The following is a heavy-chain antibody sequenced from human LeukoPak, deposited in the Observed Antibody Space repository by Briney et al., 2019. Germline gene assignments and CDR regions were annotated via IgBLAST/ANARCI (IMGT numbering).Heavy chain of an antibody. CDR3: ARVDARSGRAFDY. V-gene: IGHV4-59*01. Sequence: SETLSLTCTVSGGSISSYYWSWIRQPPGKGLEWIGYIYYSGSTNYNPSLKSRVTISVDTSKNQFSLKLSSVTAADTAVYYCARVDARSGRAFDYWGQGALVTVSS. CDR1: GGSISSYY. J-gene: IGHJ4*02. D-gene: IGHD3-22*01. CDR2: IYYSGST.